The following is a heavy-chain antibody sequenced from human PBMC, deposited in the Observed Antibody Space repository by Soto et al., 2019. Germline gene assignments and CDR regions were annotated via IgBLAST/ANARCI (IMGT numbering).Heavy chain of an antibody. CDR1: GFTVSTNY. CDR2: INSGVST. D-gene: IGHD3-10*01. J-gene: IGHJ6*02. Sequence: EVQLVESEGGWIQPGGSLRPSWPASGFTVSTNYMRWVRQVPGKGLDWVSVINSGVSTTYADSVRGRFTTSRDNSKNTLYLQMNSLRAEDTAVYYCARYIGAYGMDVWGQGTTVTVSS. V-gene: IGHV3-53*01. CDR3: ARYIGAYGMDV.